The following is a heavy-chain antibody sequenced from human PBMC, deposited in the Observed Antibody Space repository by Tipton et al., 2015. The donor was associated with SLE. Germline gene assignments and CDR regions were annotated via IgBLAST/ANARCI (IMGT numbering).Heavy chain of an antibody. Sequence: TLSLTCTVSGGSVTDYYWRWIRPPPGKGLEWIGYIYYTGSSNHNPSLKGRVTMSVDTSKNQFSLSVNSVTAADTAVYYCARSMLTTKRVFDYWGQGTLVTVSS. D-gene: IGHD3-16*01. CDR3: ARSMLTTKRVFDY. CDR1: GGSVTDYY. CDR2: IYYTGSS. V-gene: IGHV4-59*02. J-gene: IGHJ4*02.